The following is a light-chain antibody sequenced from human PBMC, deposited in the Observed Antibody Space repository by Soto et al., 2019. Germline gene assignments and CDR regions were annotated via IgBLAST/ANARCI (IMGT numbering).Light chain of an antibody. CDR3: QQYNILLVT. V-gene: IGKV3-15*01. Sequence: EIVLTQSPGNLTLSPGERATLSCRSSQSVSSSYLAWYQQKPGQAPRLLIYGASTRATGIPARFSGSGSGTEFTLTISSLQSEDFAVYYCQQYNILLVTFGGGTKGDIK. J-gene: IGKJ4*01. CDR2: GAS. CDR1: QSVSSSY.